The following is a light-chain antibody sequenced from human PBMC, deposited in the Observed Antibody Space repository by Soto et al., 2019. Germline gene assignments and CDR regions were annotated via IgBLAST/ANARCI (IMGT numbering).Light chain of an antibody. CDR3: QTWGTGIQV. CDR1: SGHSSYA. Sequence: QLVLTQSPSASASLGASVKLTCTLSSGHSSYAIAWHQQQPEKGPRYLMKLNSDGSHSKGDGIPDLFSGSSSGAERYLTISRLQSEDEADYYCQTWGTGIQVFGGGTQLTVL. V-gene: IGLV4-69*01. CDR2: LNSDGSH. J-gene: IGLJ2*01.